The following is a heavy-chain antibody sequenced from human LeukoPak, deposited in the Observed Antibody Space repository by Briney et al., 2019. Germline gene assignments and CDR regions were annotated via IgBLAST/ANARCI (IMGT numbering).Heavy chain of an antibody. CDR1: GYTFTDYA. CDR3: ARGRGAPTNRDFYFYYYMDV. V-gene: IGHV1-3*03. J-gene: IGHJ6*03. CDR2: INGVNGNT. D-gene: IGHD7-27*01. Sequence: GASVKVSCKASGYTFTDYAIHWVRQAPGQRPEGMGWINGVNGNTKYSQAFQDRVTITRDTSANIAYMELSSLRSEDMAVYYCARGRGAPTNRDFYFYYYMDVWGKGTRVTVSS.